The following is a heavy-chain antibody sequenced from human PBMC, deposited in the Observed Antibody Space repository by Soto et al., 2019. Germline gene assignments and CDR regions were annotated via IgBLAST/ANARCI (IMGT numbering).Heavy chain of an antibody. CDR3: APSAALLPIVAAAKFDY. V-gene: IGHV2-5*02. CDR1: GFSLSTSGVG. Sequence: QITLKESGPTLVKPTQTLTLTCTFSGFSLSTSGVGVGWIRQPPGEALEWLALIYWDDDKRYSPSLKNRLTITKDTSKNQVVLTLTNMDPVDTATYYCAPSAALLPIVAAAKFDYWGQGTLVTVSS. CDR2: IYWDDDK. J-gene: IGHJ4*02. D-gene: IGHD1-26*01.